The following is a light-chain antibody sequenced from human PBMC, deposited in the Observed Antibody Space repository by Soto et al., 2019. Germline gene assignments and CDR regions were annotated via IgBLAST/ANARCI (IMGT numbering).Light chain of an antibody. V-gene: IGKV3-15*01. J-gene: IGKJ4*01. CDR1: QSVSSN. Sequence: EIVMTQSPATLSVSPGERATLSCWASQSVSSNLAWYQRKPGQAPRLLIYGASTRATGIPARFSGSGSGTEFTLTISSLQSEDFAVYYCQQYNNWPPTFGGGTKVDIK. CDR2: GAS. CDR3: QQYNNWPPT.